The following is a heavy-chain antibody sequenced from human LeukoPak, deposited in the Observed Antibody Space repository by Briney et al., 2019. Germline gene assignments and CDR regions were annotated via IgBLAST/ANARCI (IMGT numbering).Heavy chain of an antibody. Sequence: GGSLRLSCVASGFTFGAYDIHWVRQAPGKGLDWVASIKYDGTYQYYADSAKGRFTISRDNSKNTLYLQMSSLRVEDTSIYYCTKERNAFAVWGQGTMVTVSS. CDR1: GFTFGAYD. CDR3: TKERNAFAV. V-gene: IGHV3-30*02. CDR2: IKYDGTYQ. J-gene: IGHJ3*01.